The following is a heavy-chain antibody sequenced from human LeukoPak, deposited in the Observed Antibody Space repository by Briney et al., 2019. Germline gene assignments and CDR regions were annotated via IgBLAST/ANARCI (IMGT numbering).Heavy chain of an antibody. CDR3: ARDSGITMVRGVIITMQF. V-gene: IGHV1-24*01. CDR2: FDPEDGET. Sequence: ASVKVSCKVSGYILTELSMHWVRQAPGKGLEWMGGFDPEDGETIYAQKFQGRVTMTRDTSISTAYMELSRLRSDDTAVYYCARDSGITMVRGVIITMQFWGQGTLVTVSS. J-gene: IGHJ4*02. D-gene: IGHD3-10*01. CDR1: GYILTELS.